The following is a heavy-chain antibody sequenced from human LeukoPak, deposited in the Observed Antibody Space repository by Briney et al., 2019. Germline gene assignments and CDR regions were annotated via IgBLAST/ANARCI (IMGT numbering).Heavy chain of an antibody. V-gene: IGHV3-9*01. D-gene: IGHD3-22*01. Sequence: GGSLRLSCAASGFTFDDYAMHWVRQAPGKGLEWVSGISWNSGSIGYADSVKGRFTISRDNAENSLYLQMNSLRAEDTALYYCAKAYYYDSSGYYTLDYWGQGTLVTVSS. CDR2: ISWNSGSI. J-gene: IGHJ4*02. CDR3: AKAYYYDSSGYYTLDY. CDR1: GFTFDDYA.